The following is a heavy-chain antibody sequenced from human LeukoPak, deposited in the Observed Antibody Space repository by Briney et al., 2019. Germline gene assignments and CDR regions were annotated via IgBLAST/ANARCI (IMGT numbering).Heavy chain of an antibody. V-gene: IGHV4-59*01. CDR1: GGSISSYY. Sequence: SETLFLTCTVSGGSISSYYWSWIRQPPGKGLEWIGYIYYSGSTNYNPSLKSRVTISVDTSKNQFSLKLSSVTAADTAVYYCARARSAAAGSFDYWGQGTLVTVSS. CDR2: IYYSGST. J-gene: IGHJ4*02. CDR3: ARARSAAAGSFDY. D-gene: IGHD6-13*01.